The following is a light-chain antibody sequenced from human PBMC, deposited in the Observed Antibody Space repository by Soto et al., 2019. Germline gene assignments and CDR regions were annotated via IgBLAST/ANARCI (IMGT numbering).Light chain of an antibody. J-gene: IGKJ4*01. CDR2: KAS. Sequence: DVQLTQSPSTLSASVGDTITITCRASQSINTWLAWYQQRPGKAPKLLIYKASSLEGGVPSRFRGSGSGTEFTLTISSLQPDDFGTYYCQQYDTSPLTFGGGTKVDI. CDR1: QSINTW. CDR3: QQYDTSPLT. V-gene: IGKV1-5*03.